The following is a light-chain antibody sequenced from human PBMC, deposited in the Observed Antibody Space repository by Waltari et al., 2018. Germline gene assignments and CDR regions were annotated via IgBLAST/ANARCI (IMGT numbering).Light chain of an antibody. CDR3: QHYVRLPVT. V-gene: IGKV3-20*01. CDR2: AAS. J-gene: IGKJ1*01. Sequence: EIVLTQSPGTLSLSPGERATLSCRGSQSVSRALAWYPQKPGQAPRLLIYAASSRATGIPDRFSGSGSGTDFSLTISRLEPEDFAVYYCQHYVRLPVTFGQGTKVEIK. CDR1: QSVSRA.